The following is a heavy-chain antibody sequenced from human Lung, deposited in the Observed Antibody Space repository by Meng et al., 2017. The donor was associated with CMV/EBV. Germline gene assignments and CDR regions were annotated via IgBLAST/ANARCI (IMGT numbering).Heavy chain of an antibody. CDR1: GFTFSYFW. J-gene: IGHJ3*02. Sequence: GGSLRLSCAASGFTFSYFWMSWVRQAPGKGLEWVANIKQDGSEKYYVDSVEGRFTISRDNAKNSLYLQMNSLRTKDTAVYYCARDRGAFDIWGQGTVVTVSS. D-gene: IGHD3-10*01. CDR3: ARDRGAFDI. V-gene: IGHV3-7*01. CDR2: IKQDGSEK.